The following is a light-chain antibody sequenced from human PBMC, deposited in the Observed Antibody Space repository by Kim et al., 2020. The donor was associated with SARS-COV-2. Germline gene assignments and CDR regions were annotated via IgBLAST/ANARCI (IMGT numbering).Light chain of an antibody. CDR1: SLRNYY. J-gene: IGLJ1*01. V-gene: IGLV3-19*01. CDR2: GKN. Sequence: SSELTQDPAVSVALGQTVRITCQGDSLRNYYARWYQQKPGQAPVLVIYGKNNRPSGIPDRFSGSSSGNTASLTITGAQAEDEADYYCNSRDSSGNHYVFGTGTKVTVL. CDR3: NSRDSSGNHYV.